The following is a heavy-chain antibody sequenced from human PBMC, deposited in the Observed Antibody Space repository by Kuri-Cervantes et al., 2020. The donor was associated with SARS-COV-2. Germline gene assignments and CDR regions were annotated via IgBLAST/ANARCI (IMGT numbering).Heavy chain of an antibody. Sequence: GGSLRLSCAASGFTFSNYGMHWVRQAPGKGLEWVAVISYDGSNKYYADSVKGRFTISRDNSKNTLYLQMNSLRAEDTAVYYCARDRSTHYFDYWGQGTLVTVSS. V-gene: IGHV3-30*19. J-gene: IGHJ4*02. CDR2: ISYDGSNK. CDR1: GFTFSNYG. CDR3: ARDRSTHYFDY.